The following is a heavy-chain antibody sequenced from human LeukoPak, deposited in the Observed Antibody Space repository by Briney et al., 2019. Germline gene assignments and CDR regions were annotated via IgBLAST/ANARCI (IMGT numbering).Heavy chain of an antibody. J-gene: IGHJ4*02. Sequence: GGSLRLSCAASGFTFSSYEMNWVRQAPGKGLEWVSYISSSGSTIYYADSVKGRFTISRDNAKNSLYLQMNSLRAEDTAVYYCARAVYCGGDCYSIYFDYWGQGTLVTVSS. CDR2: ISSSGSTI. CDR3: ARAVYCGGDCYSIYFDY. CDR1: GFTFSSYE. V-gene: IGHV3-48*03. D-gene: IGHD2-21*02.